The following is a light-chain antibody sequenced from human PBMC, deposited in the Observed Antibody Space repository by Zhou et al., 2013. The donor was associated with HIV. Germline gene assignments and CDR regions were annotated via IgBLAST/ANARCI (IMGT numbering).Light chain of an antibody. CDR1: QGIGTW. Sequence: DIHMTQSPSSVSASVGDRVTITCRASQGIGTWLAWYQQKPGKAPKLLIYAASSLQSGVPSRFSGSGSGANFTLSISSLQREDFATYYCLQHNANPFTFGGGTKVEIK. V-gene: IGKV1-12*01. CDR3: LQHNANPFT. J-gene: IGKJ4*01. CDR2: AAS.